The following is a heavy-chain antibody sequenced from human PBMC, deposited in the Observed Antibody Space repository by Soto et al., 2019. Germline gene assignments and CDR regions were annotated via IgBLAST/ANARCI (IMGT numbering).Heavy chain of an antibody. CDR1: GGSITSGGYY. Sequence: SETLSLTCTVSGGSITSGGYYWSWTRQHPGKGLEWIGYIYYSGSTYYNPSLKSRVRISVDTSKNQFSLKLSSVTAADTAVYYCARGNREGRGKARDSCYYFGMDVWGQGTTVTVSS. D-gene: IGHD1-26*01. J-gene: IGHJ6*02. CDR3: ARGNREGRGKARDSCYYFGMDV. CDR2: IYYSGST. V-gene: IGHV4-61*08.